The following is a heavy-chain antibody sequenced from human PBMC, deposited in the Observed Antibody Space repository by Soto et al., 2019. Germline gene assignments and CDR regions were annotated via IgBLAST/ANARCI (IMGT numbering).Heavy chain of an antibody. CDR1: GGSISSSNW. CDR2: IYHSGST. J-gene: IGHJ4*02. D-gene: IGHD6-19*01. Sequence: SETLSLTCAVSGGSISSSNWWSWVRQPPGKGLEWIGEIYHSGSTNYNPSLKSRVTISVDKSKNQFSLKLSSVTAADTAVYYCAREKEHSSVPTGFAYWGQGTLVTVSS. CDR3: AREKEHSSVPTGFAY. V-gene: IGHV4-4*02.